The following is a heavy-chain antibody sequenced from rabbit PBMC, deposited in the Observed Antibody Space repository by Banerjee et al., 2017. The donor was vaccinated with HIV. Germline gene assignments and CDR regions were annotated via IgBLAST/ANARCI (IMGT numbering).Heavy chain of an antibody. CDR1: GFSFSSNYY. CDR3: ARDGYSDYDYDNGFNL. CDR2: IDAGRSGRT. D-gene: IGHD7-1*01. V-gene: IGHV1S40*01. J-gene: IGHJ4*01. Sequence: QSLEESGGGLVKPEGSLTLTCTASGFSFSSNYYMCWVRQAPGKGLEWIACIDAGRSGRTYYASWAKGRFTISKTSSTTVTLQMTSLTAADTATYFCARDGYSDYDYDNGFNLWGPGTLVTVS.